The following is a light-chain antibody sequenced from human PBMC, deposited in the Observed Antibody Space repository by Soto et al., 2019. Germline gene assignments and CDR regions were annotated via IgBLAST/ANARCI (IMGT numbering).Light chain of an antibody. CDR2: DVS. CDR3: SSYSTSSPHVV. V-gene: IGLV2-14*01. Sequence: QSALTQPASVSGSPGQSITISCTGTSSDVGSYNYVSWYQQYPGKAPQLMIYDVSNRPSGVSYRFSGSKSGNTASLAISGLQAEDGADYYRSSYSTSSPHVVFGGGTKVTVL. J-gene: IGLJ2*01. CDR1: SSDVGSYNY.